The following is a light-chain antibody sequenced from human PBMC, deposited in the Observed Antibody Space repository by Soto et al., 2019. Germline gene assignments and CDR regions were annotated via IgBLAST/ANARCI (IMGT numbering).Light chain of an antibody. J-gene: IGKJ3*01. CDR1: QSVSSSY. CDR3: QQYGSSPLFT. V-gene: IGKV3-20*01. Sequence: EIVLTQSPGTLSLSPGERATLSCRASQSVSSSYLAWYQQKPGQAPRHLIYGASSRDTGIPDRFSGSGSGTDFTLTISRLEPEDFAVYYCQQYGSSPLFTFGPGTKVDIK. CDR2: GAS.